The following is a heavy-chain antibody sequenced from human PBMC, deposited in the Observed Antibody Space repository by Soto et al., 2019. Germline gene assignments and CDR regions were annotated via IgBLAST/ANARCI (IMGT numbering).Heavy chain of an antibody. CDR3: ARVGYCXTTNCLFYYYHYGMDV. Sequence: QVQLVQSGAEVKKPGSSVKVSCKASGDSFNSYAISWVRQAPGQGLEWMGGIIPIFHTANHAQKFQARVTMTADESASTAYMELSGLRSEDTAVYYCARVGYCXTTNCLFYYYHYGMDVWGQGTTVTVS. CDR2: IIPIFHTA. D-gene: IGHD2-15*01. J-gene: IGHJ6*02. CDR1: GDSFNSYA. V-gene: IGHV1-69*01.